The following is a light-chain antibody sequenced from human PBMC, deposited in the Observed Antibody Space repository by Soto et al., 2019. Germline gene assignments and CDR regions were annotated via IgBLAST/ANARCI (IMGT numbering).Light chain of an antibody. J-gene: IGLJ1*01. CDR1: SSDVGSFNY. CDR2: DVS. V-gene: IGLV2-14*01. CDR3: SSYTTSNTRQIV. Sequence: QSALTQPASVSGSPGQSIAISCTGTSSDVGSFNYVSWYQQHPGKVPKLMIYDVSNRPSGVSNRFSGSKSGNTASLTISGLQPEDEADYYCSSYTTSNTRQIVFGTGTKVTVL.